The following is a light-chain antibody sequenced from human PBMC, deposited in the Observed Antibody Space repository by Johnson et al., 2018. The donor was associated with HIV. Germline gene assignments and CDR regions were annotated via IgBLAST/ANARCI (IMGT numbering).Light chain of an antibody. CDR2: KNN. J-gene: IGLJ1*01. CDR3: AAWDDTLKGV. V-gene: IGLV1-44*01. Sequence: QLVLTQPPSTSGTPEQRVTISCSGSSSNIGSKAVNWYQQLPGTAPKLLIYKNNQRPSGVPDRFSGSKSGTSASLVISGLQAEDEADYYCAAWDDTLKGVFGTGTKVTVL. CDR1: SSNIGSKA.